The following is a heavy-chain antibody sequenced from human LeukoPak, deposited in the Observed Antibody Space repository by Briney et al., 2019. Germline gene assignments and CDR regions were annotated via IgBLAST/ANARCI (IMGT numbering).Heavy chain of an antibody. CDR1: GGTFSSYA. D-gene: IGHD1-20*01. CDR2: IIPIFGTA. CDR3: ARVGYNWNYFYYYYMDV. J-gene: IGHJ6*03. Sequence: SVKVSCKASGGTFSSYAISWVRQAPGQGLEWMGGIIPIFGTANYAQKIQGRVTITADESTSTAYMELSSLRSEDTAVYYCARVGYNWNYFYYYYMDVWGKGTTVTVSS. V-gene: IGHV1-69*13.